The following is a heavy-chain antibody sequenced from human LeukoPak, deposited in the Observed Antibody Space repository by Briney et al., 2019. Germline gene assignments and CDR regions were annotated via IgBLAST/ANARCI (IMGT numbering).Heavy chain of an antibody. D-gene: IGHD6-19*01. CDR1: GGSFNDYY. CDR3: ARRGSGWYFEY. J-gene: IGHJ4*02. Sequence: SETLSLTCAVYGGSFNDYYWNWIRQPPGKGLEWIGEINLRGSTTYNPSLKSRVTISVDKSKNQFSLNLSSVTAADTAVYFCARRGSGWYFEYWGQGTLVTVSS. CDR2: INLRGST. V-gene: IGHV4-34*01.